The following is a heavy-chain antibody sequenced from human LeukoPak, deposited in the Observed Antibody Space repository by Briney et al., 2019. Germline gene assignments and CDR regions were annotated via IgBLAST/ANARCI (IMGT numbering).Heavy chain of an antibody. CDR3: ARLHTTGPDTPKFFDY. CDR2: IYYSGST. CDR1: GGSISSYY. Sequence: PSETLSLTCTVSGGSISSYYWSWIRQPPGQGLEWIGYIYYSGSTHYNPSLKSRVTISVDTSKNQFSLKLSSVTAADTAVYYCARLHTTGPDTPKFFDYWGQGTLVTVSS. J-gene: IGHJ4*02. D-gene: IGHD5-18*01. V-gene: IGHV4-59*01.